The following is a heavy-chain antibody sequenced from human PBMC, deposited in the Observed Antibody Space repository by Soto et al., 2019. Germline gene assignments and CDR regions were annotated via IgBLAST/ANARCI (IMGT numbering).Heavy chain of an antibody. CDR2: IYYSGAT. V-gene: IGHV4-39*01. CDR1: GGSISSRNYY. Sequence: SETLSLTCTVSGGSISSRNYYWAWIRQPPGKGLEWLGSIYYSGATYYKPSLKSRVTVSVDPSKNQFSLKLSSVTAADTAVYYCAVTSSSWFSFDYWGQGTLVTVSS. D-gene: IGHD6-13*01. CDR3: AVTSSSWFSFDY. J-gene: IGHJ4*02.